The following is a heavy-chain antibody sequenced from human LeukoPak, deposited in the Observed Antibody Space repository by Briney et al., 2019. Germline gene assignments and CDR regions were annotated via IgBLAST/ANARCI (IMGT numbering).Heavy chain of an antibody. CDR3: ARDRVGWYFDL. J-gene: IGHJ2*01. CDR1: GYTFTSYD. CDR2: MNPNSGNT. D-gene: IGHD1-26*01. V-gene: IGHV1-8*01. Sequence: ASVKVSCNASGYTFTSYDINWVRQATGQGLEWMGWMNPNSGNTGYAQKFQGRVTMTRNTSISTVYMELSSLRSEDTAVYYCARDRVGWYFDLWGRGTLVTVSS.